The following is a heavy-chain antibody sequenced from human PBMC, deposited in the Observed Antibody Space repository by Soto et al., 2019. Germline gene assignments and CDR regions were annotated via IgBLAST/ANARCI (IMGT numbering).Heavy chain of an antibody. V-gene: IGHV3-21*01. Sequence: PAGSLRLSCASSVFTFSTYSMNWVRKAPGKGLEWVSSISGSGNYTHYADFLRGRFTISRDNAKTSLYLQMNSLRAEDTAVYYCARSGSYQYYFDYCGQGTLVTVSS. D-gene: IGHD1-26*01. J-gene: IGHJ4*02. CDR1: VFTFSTYS. CDR3: ARSGSYQYYFDY. CDR2: ISGSGNYT.